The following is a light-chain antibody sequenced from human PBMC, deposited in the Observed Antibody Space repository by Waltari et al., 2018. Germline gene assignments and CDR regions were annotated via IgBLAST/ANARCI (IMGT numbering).Light chain of an antibody. Sequence: DIVMTQSPDSLAVSLGERATINCKSSQSVLHIPNNKNYLTWYQQKPGQPPKLLISWASTRESGVPDRFSGSGSGTDFTLTIGSLQAEDVAVYYCQQSYSIPYTFGQGTKLEIK. CDR3: QQSYSIPYT. CDR1: QSVLHIPNNKNY. J-gene: IGKJ2*01. V-gene: IGKV4-1*01. CDR2: WAS.